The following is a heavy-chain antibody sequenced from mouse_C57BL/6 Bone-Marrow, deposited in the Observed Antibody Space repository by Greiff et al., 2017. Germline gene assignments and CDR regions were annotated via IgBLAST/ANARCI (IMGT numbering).Heavy chain of an antibody. V-gene: IGHV1-69*01. CDR1: GYTFTSYW. CDR3: ASGLYGSRDY. CDR2: IAPSDSYT. D-gene: IGHD1-1*01. Sequence: VQLQQPGAELVMPGASVKLSCKASGYTFTSYWMHWVKQRPGHGLEWIGEIAPSDSYTNYNQTFKGKSTLTVDKSSITAYMQRSNLSSEDSAVYYCASGLYGSRDYWGQGTTLTVSS. J-gene: IGHJ2*01.